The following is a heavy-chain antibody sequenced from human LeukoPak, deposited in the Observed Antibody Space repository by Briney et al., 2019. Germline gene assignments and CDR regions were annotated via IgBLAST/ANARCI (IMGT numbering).Heavy chain of an antibody. J-gene: IGHJ4*02. D-gene: IGHD1-26*01. CDR1: GFTFDDYA. CDR2: ISWNSGSI. V-gene: IGHV3-9*01. CDR3: ARLVGDRTIYDY. Sequence: SLRLSCAASGFTFDDYAMHWVRQAPGKGLEWVSGISWNSGSIGYADSVKGRFTISRDNAKKSVYLQMNSLRVEDTAVYYCARLVGDRTIYDYWGQGTLVTVSS.